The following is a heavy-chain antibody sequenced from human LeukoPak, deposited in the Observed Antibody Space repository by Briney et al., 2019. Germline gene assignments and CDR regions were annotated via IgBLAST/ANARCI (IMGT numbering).Heavy chain of an antibody. D-gene: IGHD3-9*01. V-gene: IGHV1-69*13. Sequence: SVKVSCKASGGTFSSYAISWVRQAPGQGLEWMGGIIPIFGTANYAQKFQGRVTITADESTSTPYMELSSLRSEDTAVYYCARAHYNILTDYYYYMDVWGKGTTVTISS. CDR3: ARAHYNILTDYYYYMDV. CDR2: IIPIFGTA. CDR1: GGTFSSYA. J-gene: IGHJ6*03.